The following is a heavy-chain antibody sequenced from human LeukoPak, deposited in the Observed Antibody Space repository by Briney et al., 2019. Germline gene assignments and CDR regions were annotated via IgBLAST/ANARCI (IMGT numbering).Heavy chain of an antibody. CDR1: GYTFTNYG. CDR3: ATVTIFGVVTDY. CDR2: ISAYNGNT. J-gene: IGHJ4*02. V-gene: IGHV1-18*01. D-gene: IGHD3-3*01. Sequence: ASVKVSCKASGYTFTNYGISWVRQAPEQGLEWMGWISAYNGNTNYAQKLQGRVTMTTDTSTSTAYMELRSLRSDDTAVYYCATVTIFGVVTDYWGQGTLVTVSS.